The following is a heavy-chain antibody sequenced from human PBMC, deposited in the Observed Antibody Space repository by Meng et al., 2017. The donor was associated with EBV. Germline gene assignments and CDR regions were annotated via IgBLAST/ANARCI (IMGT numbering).Heavy chain of an antibody. CDR3: ARAEIAAAGRLDY. CDR1: GVTFRNYG. CDR2: IIPIFGTA. V-gene: IGHV1-69*06. J-gene: IGHJ4*02. Sequence: QGQWGESGVVWNKPGSSVNSAFTGVGVTFRNYGSWGRQQAPEEGLELRGRIIPIFGTANHAQKFQGRVTITAYKSTSTAYMELSSLRAEDTAVYYCARAEIAAAGRLDYWGQGTLVTVSS. D-gene: IGHD6-13*01.